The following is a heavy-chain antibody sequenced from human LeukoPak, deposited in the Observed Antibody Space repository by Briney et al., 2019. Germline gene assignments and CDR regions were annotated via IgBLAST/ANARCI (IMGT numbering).Heavy chain of an antibody. Sequence: SETLSLTCTVSGGSISSSYWSWIRQPPGKGLEWIGYVYHTGDTNSNPSLKSRVTISMDTSKNQFSLRLSSVAAADTAVYYCARRSGCSSTSCYNWKWYFDLWGRGTLVTVSS. D-gene: IGHD2-2*02. V-gene: IGHV4-59*08. CDR2: VYHTGDT. CDR1: GGSISSSY. J-gene: IGHJ2*01. CDR3: ARRSGCSSTSCYNWKWYFDL.